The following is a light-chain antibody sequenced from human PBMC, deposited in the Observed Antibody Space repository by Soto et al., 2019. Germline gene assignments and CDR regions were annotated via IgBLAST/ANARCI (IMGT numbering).Light chain of an antibody. Sequence: EVVLTQSPVTLSLSPGERATLSCRASQSFRGLLAWYQQKPGQAPRLLIYDAYNRATGIPPRFSGSGSGKDFTLTISSLEPEYSAVYYCQQRHMWPITFGQGTRLEIK. CDR3: QQRHMWPIT. J-gene: IGKJ5*01. CDR2: DAY. CDR1: QSFRGL. V-gene: IGKV3-11*01.